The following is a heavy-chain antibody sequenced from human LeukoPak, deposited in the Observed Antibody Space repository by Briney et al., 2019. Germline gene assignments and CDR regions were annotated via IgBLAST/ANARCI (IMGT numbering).Heavy chain of an antibody. CDR1: GYTFTSYY. CDR2: INPSVGST. CDR3: ARALPGNGVFDP. Sequence: ASVKVSCKASGYTFTSYYMHWVRQAPGQGLEWMGIINPSVGSTSYAQKFQGRVTMTRDTSTSTVYMELSSLRSEDTAVYYCARALPGNGVFDPWGQGTLVTVSS. J-gene: IGHJ5*02. D-gene: IGHD2-8*01. V-gene: IGHV1-46*01.